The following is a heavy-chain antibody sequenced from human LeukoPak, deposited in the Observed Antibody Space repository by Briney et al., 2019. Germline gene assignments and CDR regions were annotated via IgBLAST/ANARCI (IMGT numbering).Heavy chain of an antibody. J-gene: IGHJ6*03. Sequence: SETLSLTCTVSGGSISSYYWSWIRQPPGKGLEWIGYIYYSGSTNYNPSLKSRVTISVDTSKNQFSLKLSSVTAADTAVYYCASGRLSYYYYYMDVWGKGTTVTVSS. CDR1: GGSISSYY. CDR2: IYYSGST. V-gene: IGHV4-59*01. CDR3: ASGRLSYYYYYMDV.